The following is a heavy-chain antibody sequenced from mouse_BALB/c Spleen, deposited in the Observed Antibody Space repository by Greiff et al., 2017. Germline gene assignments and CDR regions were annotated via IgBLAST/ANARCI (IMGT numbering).Heavy chain of an antibody. CDR1: GYSITSDYA. V-gene: IGHV3-2*02. J-gene: IGHJ2*01. Sequence: EVQLQESGPGLVKPSQSLSLTCTVTGYSITSDYAWNWIRQFPGNKLEWMGYISYSGSTSYNPSLKSRISITRDTSKNQFFLQLNSVTTEDTATYYCARRDYRYFDYWGQGTTLTVSS. D-gene: IGHD2-14*01. CDR2: ISYSGST. CDR3: ARRDYRYFDY.